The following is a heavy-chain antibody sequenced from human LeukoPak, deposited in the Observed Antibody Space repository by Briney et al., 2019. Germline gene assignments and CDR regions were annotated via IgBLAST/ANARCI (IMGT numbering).Heavy chain of an antibody. CDR2: IYPSDSDT. CDR1: DYSFATYW. J-gene: IGHJ4*02. Sequence: HGESLQISCQGSDYSFATYWIAWLRQLPGKGLEWMGIIYPSDSDTRYSPSFQGQVTISADKSIKTAYLQWSSLKASDTAMYYCARPLQGIVGATGFDYWGQGTLVTVSS. V-gene: IGHV5-51*01. D-gene: IGHD1-26*01. CDR3: ARPLQGIVGATGFDY.